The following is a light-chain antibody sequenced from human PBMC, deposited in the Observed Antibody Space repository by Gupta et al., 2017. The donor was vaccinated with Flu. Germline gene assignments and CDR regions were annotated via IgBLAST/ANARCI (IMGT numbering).Light chain of an antibody. CDR1: SSDVGGYNN. Sequence: SSDVGGYNNVSWYQQHPGKAPKLMIYEVSNRPSGVSNRFSGSKSGNTASLTISGLQAEDDTDFYCSSYTSSSTLYVFGTGTKVTVL. CDR2: EVS. V-gene: IGLV2-14*01. J-gene: IGLJ1*01. CDR3: SSYTSSSTLYV.